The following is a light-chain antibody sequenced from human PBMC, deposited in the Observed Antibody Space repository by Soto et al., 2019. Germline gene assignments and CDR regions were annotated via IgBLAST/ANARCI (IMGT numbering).Light chain of an antibody. V-gene: IGKV3-20*01. CDR2: GAS. CDR3: QHYGTSLWT. Sequence: EIMLTQSPGPLSLSPGERATLSCRASQSVSSSFLAWYQQKPGQAPRLLIYGASSRATGIPDRFSGSGSGTAFTLTISRLEPEDFAMYLCQHYGTSLWTFGQGTKVDIK. J-gene: IGKJ1*01. CDR1: QSVSSSF.